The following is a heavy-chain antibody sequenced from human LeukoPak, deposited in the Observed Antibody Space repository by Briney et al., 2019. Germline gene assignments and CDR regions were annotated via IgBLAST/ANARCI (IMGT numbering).Heavy chain of an antibody. Sequence: SETLSLTCTVSGGSISSSSYYWGWIRQPPGKGLEWIGSIYYSGSTHYNPSLKSRVTISVDTSKNQFSLKLSSVTAADTAVYYCARHDYDFWSGYYPRGGYFDYWGQGTLVTVSS. V-gene: IGHV4-39*01. CDR1: GGSISSSSYY. J-gene: IGHJ4*02. CDR3: ARHDYDFWSGYYPRGGYFDY. D-gene: IGHD3-3*01. CDR2: IYYSGST.